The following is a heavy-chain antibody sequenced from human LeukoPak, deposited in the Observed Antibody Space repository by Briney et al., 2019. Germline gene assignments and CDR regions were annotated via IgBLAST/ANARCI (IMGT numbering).Heavy chain of an antibody. CDR2: INPNSGGT. CDR1: GYTFTGYY. Sequence: ASVTVSFKASGYTFTGYYMHWVRQAPGQGLEWMGWINPNSGGTNYAQKFQGRVTMTRGTSISTAYMELSRLRSDDTAVYYCARGPYSSSWYGGFDYWGQGTLVTVSS. V-gene: IGHV1-2*02. CDR3: ARGPYSSSWYGGFDY. D-gene: IGHD6-13*01. J-gene: IGHJ4*02.